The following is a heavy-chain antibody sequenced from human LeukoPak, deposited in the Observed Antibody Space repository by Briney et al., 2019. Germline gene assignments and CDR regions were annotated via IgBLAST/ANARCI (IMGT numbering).Heavy chain of an antibody. V-gene: IGHV3-48*01. CDR3: ARSYYGSGSYYPFDY. J-gene: IGHJ4*02. CDR2: ISSSSSTI. D-gene: IGHD3-10*01. CDR1: GFTFSSYS. Sequence: GGSLRLSCAASGFTFSSYSMNWVRQAPGKGLEWVSYISSSSSTIYYADSVKGRFTISRDNAKNSLYLQMNSLRAGDTAVYYCARSYYGSGSYYPFDYWGQGTLVTVSS.